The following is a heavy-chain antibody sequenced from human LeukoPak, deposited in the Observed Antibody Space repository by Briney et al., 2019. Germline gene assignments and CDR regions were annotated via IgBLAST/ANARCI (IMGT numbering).Heavy chain of an antibody. CDR2: IYYSGST. V-gene: IGHV4-59*08. CDR1: GGSISSYY. Sequence: SETLSLTCTVSGGSISSYYWSWIRQPPGKGLEWIGYIYYSGSTNYNPSLKSRVTISVDTSKNQFSLKLSSVSAADTAVYYCAISIKEDNSRFDPWGQGTLVTVSS. J-gene: IGHJ5*02. CDR3: AISIKEDNSRFDP. D-gene: IGHD4-23*01.